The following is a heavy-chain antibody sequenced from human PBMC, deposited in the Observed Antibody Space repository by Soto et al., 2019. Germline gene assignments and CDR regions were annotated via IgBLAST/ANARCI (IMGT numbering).Heavy chain of an antibody. J-gene: IGHJ6*02. CDR1: GVSDSSTNYY. Sequence: SETLSLTCTVSGVSDSSTNYYWTWIRQPPGKGLEWIGYISYSGSTTYNPSLKSRVTISVDTYKNQFSLRLSSVNAADTDVYYCASLRIREGPYYYYGLDVWGQGSTVTVSS. CDR2: ISYSGST. D-gene: IGHD3-10*01. V-gene: IGHV4-61*01. CDR3: ASLRIREGPYYYYGLDV.